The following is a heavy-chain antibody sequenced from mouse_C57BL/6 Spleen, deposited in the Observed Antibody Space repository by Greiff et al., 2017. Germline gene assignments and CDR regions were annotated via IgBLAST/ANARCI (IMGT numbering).Heavy chain of an antibody. D-gene: IGHD1-1*01. CDR1: GYTFTEYT. CDR2: FYPGSGSI. V-gene: IGHV1-62-2*01. J-gene: IGHJ4*01. CDR3: ARHEKDYYGSSYEAMDY. Sequence: VQLQQSGAELVKPGASVKLSCKASGYTFTEYTIHWVKQRSGQGLEWIGWFYPGSGSIKYNEKFKDKDTLTADKSSSTVYMELSRLTSEDSAVYFCARHEKDYYGSSYEAMDYWGQGTSVTVSS.